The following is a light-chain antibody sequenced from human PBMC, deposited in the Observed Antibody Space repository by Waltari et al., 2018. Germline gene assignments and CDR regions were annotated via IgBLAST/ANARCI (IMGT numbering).Light chain of an antibody. Sequence: DIVMTQSPDSLAVSLGERATINCKSSQTISYSSNNKNYLAWYQKKPGQPPRLLISWASFRESGVPDRFSGSGSGTDFTLTISSLQVEDVAIYYCQQYYSVPLTFGQGTKVGIK. V-gene: IGKV4-1*01. CDR1: QTISYSSNNKNY. J-gene: IGKJ1*01. CDR3: QQYYSVPLT. CDR2: WAS.